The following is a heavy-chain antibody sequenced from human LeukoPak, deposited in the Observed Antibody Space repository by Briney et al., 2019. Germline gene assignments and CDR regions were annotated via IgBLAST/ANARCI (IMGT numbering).Heavy chain of an antibody. CDR3: AKAAPSGGWSTIYFDY. V-gene: IGHV3-23*01. CDR2: ISDSGDTT. D-gene: IGHD6-19*01. J-gene: IGHJ4*02. Sequence: QPGGSLRLSCAASGFTFRSHAMSWVRQAPGKGLEWVSDISDSGDTTSYADSVKGRFTISRDNPKNMVYLQMVSLRAEDMAVYYCAKAAPSGGWSTIYFDYWGQGTLVTVSS. CDR1: GFTFRSHA.